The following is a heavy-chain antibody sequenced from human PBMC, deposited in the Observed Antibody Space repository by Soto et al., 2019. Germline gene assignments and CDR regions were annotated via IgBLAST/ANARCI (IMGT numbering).Heavy chain of an antibody. J-gene: IGHJ4*02. CDR2: ISGGSVNI. CDR3: AKDEFGGAAKY. D-gene: IGHD1-26*01. CDR1: GFTFSSFS. V-gene: IGHV3-23*01. Sequence: EVQLLESGGDLVQPGGSLRLSCAASGFTFSSFSMHWIRQTPGSGLEWVSTISGGSVNIDSADSVKGRFTISRDNSRNTLYLQMTRLRVEDTATYYCAKDEFGGAAKYWGQGTLVSVSS.